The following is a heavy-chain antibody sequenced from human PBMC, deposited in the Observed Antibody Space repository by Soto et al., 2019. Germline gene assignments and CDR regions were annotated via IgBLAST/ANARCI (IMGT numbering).Heavy chain of an antibody. Sequence: ASVKVSCKASGHTFTSYGISWVRQAPGQGLEWMGWISAYNGNTNYAQKLQGRVTMTTDTSTSTAYMELRSLRSDDTAVYYCASGQAGAVISPYYYYGMDVWGQGTTVTVSS. V-gene: IGHV1-18*01. J-gene: IGHJ6*02. D-gene: IGHD3-22*01. CDR2: ISAYNGNT. CDR3: ASGQAGAVISPYYYYGMDV. CDR1: GHTFTSYG.